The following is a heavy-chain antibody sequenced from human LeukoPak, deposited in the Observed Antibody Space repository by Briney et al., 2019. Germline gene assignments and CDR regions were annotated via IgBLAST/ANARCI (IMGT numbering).Heavy chain of an antibody. CDR2: IRYDGSNK. CDR1: GFTFSSYG. CDR3: AKDSQRGYCSSTSCYTGTYYYYYMDV. Sequence: PGGSLRLSCAASGFTFSSYGMHWVRQAPGKGLEWVAFIRYDGSNKYYADSVKGRFTTSRDNSKNTLYLQMNSLRAEDTAVYYCAKDSQRGYCSSTSCYTGTYYYYYMDVWGKGTTVTVSS. D-gene: IGHD2-2*02. J-gene: IGHJ6*03. V-gene: IGHV3-30*02.